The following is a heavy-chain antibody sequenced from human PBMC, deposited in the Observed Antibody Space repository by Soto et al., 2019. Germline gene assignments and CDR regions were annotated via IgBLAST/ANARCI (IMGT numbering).Heavy chain of an antibody. CDR2: ISSSSRTI. CDR1: GFTFSSYS. CDR3: AIEWEGDGYNSDWFSP. J-gene: IGHJ5*02. V-gene: IGHV3-48*01. D-gene: IGHD5-12*01. Sequence: GGSLRLSCAASGFTFSSYSMNWVRQAPGKGLEWVSYISSSSRTIYCADSVKGRFTISRDNAKNSLYLQMNSLRAEDTAVYYCAIEWEGDGYNSDWFSPWSQGTLVTVSS.